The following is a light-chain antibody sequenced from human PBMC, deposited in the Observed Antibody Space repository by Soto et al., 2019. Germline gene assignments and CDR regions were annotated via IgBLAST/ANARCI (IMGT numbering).Light chain of an antibody. Sequence: QSVLTQPPSVSAAPGQKVTISCSESSANIGGNYVSWYQHIPGTAPKLVIYDSDKRPSEIPDRFSGSKSGTSATLDITGLQTGDEADYYCGAWDGSLSVVLFGGGTKLTVL. CDR1: SANIGGNY. CDR2: DSD. V-gene: IGLV1-51*01. J-gene: IGLJ2*01. CDR3: GAWDGSLSVVL.